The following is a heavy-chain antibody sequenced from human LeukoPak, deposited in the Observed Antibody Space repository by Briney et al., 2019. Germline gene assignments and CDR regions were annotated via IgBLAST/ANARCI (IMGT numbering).Heavy chain of an antibody. J-gene: IGHJ3*02. D-gene: IGHD5-18*01. Sequence: GRSLRLSCAASGFTFSSYGMHWVRQAPGKGLEWVAVIWYDGSNKYYADSVKGRFTISRDNSKNTLYLQMNSLRAEDTAVYYCARDKVDTTSGAFDIWGQETMVTVSS. CDR2: IWYDGSNK. V-gene: IGHV3-33*01. CDR1: GFTFSSYG. CDR3: ARDKVDTTSGAFDI.